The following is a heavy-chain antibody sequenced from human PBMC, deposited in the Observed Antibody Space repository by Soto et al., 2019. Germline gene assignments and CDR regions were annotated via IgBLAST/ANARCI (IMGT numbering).Heavy chain of an antibody. Sequence: EVQLVESGGGLVQPGGSLRLSCAASGFTVNSNYMSWVRQAPGKGLEWVSVISSVGGTSYADSVKGRFIISRDNSKNTLYLQMTGLRAEDTAIYYCARGYGSAMGWGQGTPVTVSS. CDR3: ARGYGSAMG. D-gene: IGHD3-10*01. J-gene: IGHJ4*02. CDR2: ISSVGGT. CDR1: GFTVNSNY. V-gene: IGHV3-66*01.